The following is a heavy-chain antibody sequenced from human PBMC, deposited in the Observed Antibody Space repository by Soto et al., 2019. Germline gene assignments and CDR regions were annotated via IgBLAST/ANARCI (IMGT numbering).Heavy chain of an antibody. J-gene: IGHJ6*02. CDR2: IYPGDSDT. CDR1: GYSFASYW. CDR3: ARRGIAAAGTTYGMDV. V-gene: IGHV5-51*01. D-gene: IGHD6-13*01. Sequence: GESLKISCKGSGYSFASYWIGWVRQMPGKGLEWMGIIYPGDSDTRYSPSFQGQVTISADKSISTAYLQWSSLKASDTAMYYCARRGIAAAGTTYGMDVWGQGTTVTVSS.